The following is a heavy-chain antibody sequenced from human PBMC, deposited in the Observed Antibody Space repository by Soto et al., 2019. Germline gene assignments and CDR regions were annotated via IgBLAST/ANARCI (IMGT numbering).Heavy chain of an antibody. CDR3: ARDRVTGTTYNDAFDI. V-gene: IGHV3-33*01. D-gene: IGHD1-20*01. CDR1: GFTFSSYG. Sequence: QVQLVESGGGVVQPGRSLRLSCAASGFTFSSYGMHWVRQAPGKGLEWVAVIWYDGSNKYYADSVKGRFTISRDNSKNTLDLQMNSLRAEDTAVYYCARDRVTGTTYNDAFDIWGQGTMVTVSS. J-gene: IGHJ3*02. CDR2: IWYDGSNK.